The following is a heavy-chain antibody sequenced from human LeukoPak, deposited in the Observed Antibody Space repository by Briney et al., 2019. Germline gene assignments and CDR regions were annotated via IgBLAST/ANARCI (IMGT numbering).Heavy chain of an antibody. D-gene: IGHD3-3*01. Sequence: SETLSLTCTVSGGSISSSSYYWGWIRQPPGKGREWIGSIYYSGSTYYNSSLKSRVTISVDTSKNQFSLKRSSVTAADTAVYYCARHTHYDFWSGYLDAFDIWGQGTMVTVSS. J-gene: IGHJ3*02. CDR3: ARHTHYDFWSGYLDAFDI. CDR2: IYYSGST. CDR1: GGSISSSSYY. V-gene: IGHV4-39*01.